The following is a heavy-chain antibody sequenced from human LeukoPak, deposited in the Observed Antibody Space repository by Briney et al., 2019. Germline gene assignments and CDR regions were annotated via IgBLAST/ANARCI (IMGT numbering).Heavy chain of an antibody. CDR2: INTDSGGT. CDR3: TRGVVELTAPRLD. V-gene: IGHV1-2*02. CDR1: GYTFTGYH. Sequence: ASEKVSCKASGYTFTGYHIHWVRQAPGQGLGWRGWINTDSGGTNHAQNCQGRVTMPRDTSISTDYMELSRLRSDDTAIYYCTRGVVELTAPRLDWGQGTLVTVSS. J-gene: IGHJ4*02. D-gene: IGHD2-21*02.